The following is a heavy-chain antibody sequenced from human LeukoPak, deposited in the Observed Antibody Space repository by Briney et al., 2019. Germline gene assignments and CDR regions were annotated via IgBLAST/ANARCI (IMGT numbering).Heavy chain of an antibody. Sequence: PSETLSLTCTVSGGSISSSSYYWGWICQPPGKGLEWIGSIYYSGSTYYNPSLKSRVTISVDTSKNQFSLKLSSVTAAETAVYYCARQLYYGSGSYLYAFDIWGQGTMVTVSS. CDR3: ARQLYYGSGSYLYAFDI. V-gene: IGHV4-39*01. CDR2: IYYSGST. D-gene: IGHD3-10*01. J-gene: IGHJ3*02. CDR1: GGSISSSSYY.